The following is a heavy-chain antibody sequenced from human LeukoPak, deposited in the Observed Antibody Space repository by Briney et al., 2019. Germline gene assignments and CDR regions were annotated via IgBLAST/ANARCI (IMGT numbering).Heavy chain of an antibody. V-gene: IGHV3-74*01. CDR3: AELGITMIGGV. D-gene: IGHD3-10*02. Sequence: GGSLRLSCVASGFTFSSYWIHWVRQAPGKGLVWVSRINSEGSSTSYADSVKGRFTISRDNAKNTLYLQMNSLRAEDTAVYYCAELGITMIGGVWGKGTTVTISS. CDR2: INSEGSST. J-gene: IGHJ6*04. CDR1: GFTFSSYW.